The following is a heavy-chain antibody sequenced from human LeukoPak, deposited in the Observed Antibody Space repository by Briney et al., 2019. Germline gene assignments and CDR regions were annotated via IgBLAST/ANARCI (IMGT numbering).Heavy chain of an antibody. Sequence: SETLSLTCTVSGGSISSSSYYWGWIRQPPGKGLEWIGSIHYSGSTKYNPSLESRVTISLDTSKNQVSLKLNSVTAADTAVFYCAGDGLAAGATTIFDYWGQGTLVTVSS. V-gene: IGHV4-39*02. CDR2: IHYSGST. J-gene: IGHJ4*02. CDR3: AGDGLAAGATTIFDY. D-gene: IGHD1-26*01. CDR1: GGSISSSSYY.